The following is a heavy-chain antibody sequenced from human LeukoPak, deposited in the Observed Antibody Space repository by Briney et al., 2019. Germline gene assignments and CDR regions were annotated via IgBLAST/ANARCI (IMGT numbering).Heavy chain of an antibody. CDR1: GYTFTSYD. CDR2: MNPNGGNT. Sequence: ASVKVSGKASGYTFTSYDINWVRQATGQGFEWMGWMNPNGGNTGYAQKFQGRVTITRNTSISTAYMELSSLGSEDTAVYYCARGPRLRFLEWPPIDAFDIWGQGTMVTVSS. J-gene: IGHJ3*02. V-gene: IGHV1-8*03. D-gene: IGHD3-3*01. CDR3: ARGPRLRFLEWPPIDAFDI.